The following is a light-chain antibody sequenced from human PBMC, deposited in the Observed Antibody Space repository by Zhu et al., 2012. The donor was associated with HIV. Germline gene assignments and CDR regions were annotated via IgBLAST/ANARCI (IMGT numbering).Light chain of an antibody. CDR1: ESISNS. J-gene: IGKJ3*01. CDR3: QQLNTYPLFT. Sequence: DLQLTQSPSFLSASVGDRVTITCRASESISNSLAWYQHKPGKAPKLLIYDASTLQSGVPSTFSGSGSGTEFTLTISSLQPEDFAIYYCQQLNTYPLFTFGPGTKVDIK. CDR2: DAS. V-gene: IGKV1-9*01.